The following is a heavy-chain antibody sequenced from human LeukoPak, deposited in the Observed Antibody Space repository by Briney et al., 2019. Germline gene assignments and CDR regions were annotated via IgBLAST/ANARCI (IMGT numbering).Heavy chain of an antibody. D-gene: IGHD4-17*01. CDR2: IYSGGST. V-gene: IGHV3-66*02. J-gene: IGHJ4*02. CDR3: ARDQGNYGDYFDY. CDR1: GFTVSRNY. Sequence: GGSLRLSCAASGFTVSRNYMSWVRQAPGKGLEWVSVIYSGGSTYYADSVKGRFTISRDNSKNTLYLQMNSLRAEDTAVYYCARDQGNYGDYFDYWGQGTLVTVSS.